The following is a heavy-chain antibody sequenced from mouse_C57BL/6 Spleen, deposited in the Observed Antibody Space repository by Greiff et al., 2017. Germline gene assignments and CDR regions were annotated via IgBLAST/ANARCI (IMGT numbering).Heavy chain of an antibody. CDR1: SG. CDR2: ISSGSSTI. D-gene: IGHD2-3*01. J-gene: IGHJ2*01. CDR3: ARTLDGYYFDY. Sequence: SGMHWVRQAPEKGLEWVAYISSGSSTIYYADTVKGRFTISRDNAKNTLFLQMTSLRSEDTAMYYCARTLDGYYFDYWGQGTTLTVSS. V-gene: IGHV5-17*01.